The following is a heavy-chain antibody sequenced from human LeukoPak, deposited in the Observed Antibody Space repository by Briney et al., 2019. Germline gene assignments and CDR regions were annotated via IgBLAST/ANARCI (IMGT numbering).Heavy chain of an antibody. J-gene: IGHJ6*02. V-gene: IGHV4-34*01. CDR1: GGSFSGYY. D-gene: IGHD2-2*01. CDR3: ARGAGYCSSTSCYRPSFYYGMDV. CDR2: INHSGST. Sequence: SETLSLTCAVYGGSFSGYYWSWTRQPPGKGLEWIGEINHSGSTNYNPSLKSRVTISVDTSKNQFSLKLSSVTAADTAVYYCARGAGYCSSTSCYRPSFYYGMDVWGQGTTVTVSS.